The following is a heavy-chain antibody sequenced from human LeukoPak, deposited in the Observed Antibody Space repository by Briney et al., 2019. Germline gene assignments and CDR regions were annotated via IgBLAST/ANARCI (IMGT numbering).Heavy chain of an antibody. V-gene: IGHV1-24*01. D-gene: IGHD6-25*01. CDR3: ATTVGYGQRPDFDY. Sequence: GASVKVSCKASGYTFTSYYMHWVRQAPGKGLEWMGGFDPEDGETIYAQKFQGRVTMTEDTSTDTAYMELSSLRSEDTAVYYCATTVGYGQRPDFDYWGRGTLVTVSS. CDR2: FDPEDGET. J-gene: IGHJ4*02. CDR1: GYTFTSYY.